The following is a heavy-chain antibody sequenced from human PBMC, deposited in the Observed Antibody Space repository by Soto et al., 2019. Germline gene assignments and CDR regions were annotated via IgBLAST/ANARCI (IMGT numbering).Heavy chain of an antibody. D-gene: IGHD3-22*01. CDR2: ISPYNGNT. CDR3: TDDRSGFFCY. J-gene: IGHJ4*02. Sequence: QVQLLQSGAEVKKPGASVKVSCKASGYTFTDYGINWVRQAPGQGLEWMGYISPYNGNTHSAEKLLARLTLTTDTSTSTAYMELTRLRLDDTAVYYCTDDRSGFFCYWGQGTLVTVSS. CDR1: GYTFTDYG. V-gene: IGHV1-18*01.